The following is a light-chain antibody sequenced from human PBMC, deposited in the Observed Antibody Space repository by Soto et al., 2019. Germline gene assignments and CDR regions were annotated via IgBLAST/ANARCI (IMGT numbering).Light chain of an antibody. Sequence: DIQMTQSPSSLSASVGDRVTITFQASQDTSNYLNWYQQKPGKAPKLLIYDASGLQSGVPSRFSGSGSGTDFTLTISSLQPEDFATYYCQQTYRAVTFGQGTRLEI. CDR3: QQTYRAVT. J-gene: IGKJ5*01. CDR1: QDTSNY. V-gene: IGKV1-39*01. CDR2: DAS.